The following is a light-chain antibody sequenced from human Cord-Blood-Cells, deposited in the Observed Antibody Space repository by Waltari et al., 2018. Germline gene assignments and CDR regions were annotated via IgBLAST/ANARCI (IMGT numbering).Light chain of an antibody. Sequence: QSALTQPRPVSGSPGPSVTISCTGTSSDVGGYNYVSLYQQHPGKAPKLMIYDVSKRPSGVPDRFSGSKSGNTASLTISGLQAEDEADYYCCSYAGSYTYVVFGGGTKLTVL. V-gene: IGLV2-11*01. CDR1: SSDVGGYNY. CDR3: CSYAGSYTYVV. CDR2: DVS. J-gene: IGLJ2*01.